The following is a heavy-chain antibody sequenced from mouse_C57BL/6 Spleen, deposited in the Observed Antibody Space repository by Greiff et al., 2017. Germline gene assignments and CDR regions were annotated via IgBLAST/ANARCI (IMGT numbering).Heavy chain of an antibody. CDR1: GFTFSSYA. CDR3: ARTANWDWFAY. J-gene: IGHJ3*01. D-gene: IGHD4-1*01. CDR2: ISDGGSYT. Sequence: EVQLVESGGGLVKPGGSLKLSCAASGFTFSSYAMSWVRQTPEKRLEWVATISDGGSYTYYPDNVKGRFTISRDNAKNNLYLQMSHLKSEDTAMYYCARTANWDWFAYWGQGTLVTVSA. V-gene: IGHV5-4*01.